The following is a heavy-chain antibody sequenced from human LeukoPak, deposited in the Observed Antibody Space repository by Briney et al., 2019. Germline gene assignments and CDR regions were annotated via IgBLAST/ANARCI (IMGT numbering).Heavy chain of an antibody. CDR2: ISYGSSYI. CDR1: GFTFSDYW. CDR3: ARDWTAGDY. Sequence: PGGSLRLSCAASGFTFSDYWMTWVRQAPGKGLEWVSSISYGSSYIYYADSVRGRFTISRDNAENSLYLEMNSLRAEDTAVYYCARDWTAGDYWGQGTLVTVSS. D-gene: IGHD3/OR15-3a*01. V-gene: IGHV3-21*01. J-gene: IGHJ4*02.